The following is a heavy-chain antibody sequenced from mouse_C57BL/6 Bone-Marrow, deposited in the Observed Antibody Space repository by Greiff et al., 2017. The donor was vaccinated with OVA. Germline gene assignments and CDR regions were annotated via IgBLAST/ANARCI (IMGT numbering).Heavy chain of an antibody. CDR2: ISGGGGNT. Sequence: EVHLVESGGGLVKPGGSLKLSCAASGFTFSSYTMSWVRQTPEKRLEWVATISGGGGNTYYPDSVKGRFTISRDNAKNTLYLQMSSLRSEDTAWYYCARHYYRSNSPFAYWGQGTLVTVSA. D-gene: IGHD1-1*01. CDR3: ARHYYRSNSPFAY. V-gene: IGHV5-9*01. J-gene: IGHJ3*01. CDR1: GFTFSSYT.